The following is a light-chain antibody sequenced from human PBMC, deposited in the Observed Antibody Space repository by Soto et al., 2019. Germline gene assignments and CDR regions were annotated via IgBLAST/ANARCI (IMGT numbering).Light chain of an antibody. Sequence: DIPMTQSPSSVSASVGDRVTITCRASQGITSWLAWYQQKPGRAPKLLIYAASSLESGVPSRFRRSGSGKELTLTIRRPQPEDFATYLCQPTSRFPLTFGGGTKVEIK. V-gene: IGKV1-12*01. CDR3: QPTSRFPLT. CDR2: AAS. J-gene: IGKJ4*01. CDR1: QGITSW.